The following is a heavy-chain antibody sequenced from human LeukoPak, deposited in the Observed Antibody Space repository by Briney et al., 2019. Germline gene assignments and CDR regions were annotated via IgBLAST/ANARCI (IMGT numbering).Heavy chain of an antibody. V-gene: IGHV4-39*07. CDR2: IYYSGST. Sequence: SETLSLTCTVSGGSISSSSYYWGWIRQPPGKGLEWIGSIYYSGSTYYNPSLKSRVTISVDRSKNQFSLKLSSVTAADTAVYYCARYGQLVRDYWGQGTLVTVSS. D-gene: IGHD6-6*01. CDR3: ARYGQLVRDY. CDR1: GGSISSSSYY. J-gene: IGHJ4*02.